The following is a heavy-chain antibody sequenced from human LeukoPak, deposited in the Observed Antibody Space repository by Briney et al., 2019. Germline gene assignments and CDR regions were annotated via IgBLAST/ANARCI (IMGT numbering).Heavy chain of an antibody. V-gene: IGHV1-69-2*01. Sequence: ASVKISCKASGYTFIDYYIHWVQQAPGKGLEWIGRVDPEDGETIYAEKFQGRVTITADTSTDTAYMELSSLRSEDTAVYYCAPDLSFRVVVVGGRTPYWGQGTLVTVSS. D-gene: IGHD2-15*01. CDR3: APDLSFRVVVVGGRTPY. CDR1: GYTFIDYY. CDR2: VDPEDGET. J-gene: IGHJ4*02.